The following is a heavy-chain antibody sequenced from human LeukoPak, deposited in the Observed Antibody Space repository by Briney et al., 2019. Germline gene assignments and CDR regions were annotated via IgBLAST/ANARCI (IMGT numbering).Heavy chain of an antibody. CDR3: ARAVVPAAIGRWFDP. Sequence: GRSLRLSCAASGFTLSSYAMHWVRQAPGKGLEWVAVISYDGSNKYYADSVRGRFTISRDNSKNTLYLQMNSLRAEDTAVYYCARAVVPAAIGRWFDPWGQGTLVTVSS. V-gene: IGHV3-30*04. CDR2: ISYDGSNK. J-gene: IGHJ5*02. CDR1: GFTLSSYA. D-gene: IGHD2-2*01.